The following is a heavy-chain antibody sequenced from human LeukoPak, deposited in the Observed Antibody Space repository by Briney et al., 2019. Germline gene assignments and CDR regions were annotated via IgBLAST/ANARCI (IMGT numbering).Heavy chain of an antibody. D-gene: IGHD3-16*02. CDR1: GFTVSSNY. CDR2: IYSGGST. J-gene: IGHJ3*02. V-gene: IGHV3-53*01. CDR3: ARDLPSYDYVWGSYRHDAFDI. Sequence: GGSLRLSCAASGFTVSSNYMSWVRQAPGKGLEWVSVIYSGGSTYYADSVKGRFTISRDNSKNTLYLQMNSLRAEDTAVYYCARDLPSYDYVWGSYRHDAFDIWGQGSMVTVSS.